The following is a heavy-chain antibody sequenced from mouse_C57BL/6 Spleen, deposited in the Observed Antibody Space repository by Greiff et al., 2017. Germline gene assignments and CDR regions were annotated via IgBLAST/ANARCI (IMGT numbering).Heavy chain of an antibody. CDR2: IHPNSGST. J-gene: IGHJ1*03. D-gene: IGHD1-1*01. CDR1: GYTFTSYW. V-gene: IGHV1-64*01. CDR3: ARCYGSSFNWYFDV. Sequence: QVQLQQPGAELVKPGASVTLSCKASGYTFTSYWMHWVKQRPGQGLEWIGMIHPNSGSTNYNEKFKSKATLTVDKSSSTAYMQLSSLTSEDSAVYDCARCYGSSFNWYFDVWGTGTTVTVSS.